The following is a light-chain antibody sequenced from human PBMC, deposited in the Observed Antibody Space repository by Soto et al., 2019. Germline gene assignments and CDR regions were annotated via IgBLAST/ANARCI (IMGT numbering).Light chain of an antibody. CDR3: QHFDSYSGA. Sequence: DIQLTQSPSSLSASVGDRVTITCRASQSISTYLVWYQQKPGKAPNLLIYVASSLQSGVPSRFSGSGSGTEFTLTISSLQPDDFATYYCQHFDSYSGAFGQGTKVDIK. V-gene: IGKV1-9*01. J-gene: IGKJ1*01. CDR2: VAS. CDR1: QSISTY.